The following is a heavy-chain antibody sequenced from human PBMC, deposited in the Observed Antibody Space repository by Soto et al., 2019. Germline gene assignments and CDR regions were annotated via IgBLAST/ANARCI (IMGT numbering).Heavy chain of an antibody. V-gene: IGHV6-1*01. CDR1: GDSVSSNSAA. CDR2: TYYRSKWYN. J-gene: IGHJ6*02. CDR3: AREIVVVPAAMKDYYYGMDV. D-gene: IGHD2-2*01. Sequence: PSQTLSLTCAISGDSVSSNSAAWNWIRQSPSRGLEWLGRTYYRSKWYNDYAVSVKSRITINPDTSKKQFSLQLNSVTPKDTAVYYCAREIVVVPAAMKDYYYGMDVWGQGTTVTVSS.